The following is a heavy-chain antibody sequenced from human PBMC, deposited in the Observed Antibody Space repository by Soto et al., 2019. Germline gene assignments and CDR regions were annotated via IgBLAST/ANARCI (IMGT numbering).Heavy chain of an antibody. V-gene: IGHV4-39*01. J-gene: IGHJ5*02. CDR3: ARRSSSSLGSLFDP. CDR1: GGSISSSTYY. CDR2: MYYTGNK. D-gene: IGHD6-6*01. Sequence: QLQLQESGPGLVQPAETLSLTCTVSGGSISSSTYYWYWIRQPPGKGLEWIGAMYYTGNKNYNPSLESRVTMSVDTSKNQFSLKLSSVTPTDTAVYYWARRSSSSLGSLFDPWGRGILVTVSS.